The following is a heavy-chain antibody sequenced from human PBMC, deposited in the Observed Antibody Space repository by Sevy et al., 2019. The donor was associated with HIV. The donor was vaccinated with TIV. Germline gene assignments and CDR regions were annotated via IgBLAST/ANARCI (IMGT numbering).Heavy chain of an antibody. CDR3: ARDEARQLVYDF. V-gene: IGHV3-21*01. D-gene: IGHD6-13*01. J-gene: IGHJ4*02. CDR2: ISSSSAYR. Sequence: GGSLRLSCAASGFTFSSYSMNWVHQAPGKGLEWVSSISSSSAYRYYADSVKGRFTISRDNAKNSLYLQMNSLRAEDSAVYYCARDEARQLVYDFWGPGTLVTVSS. CDR1: GFTFSSYS.